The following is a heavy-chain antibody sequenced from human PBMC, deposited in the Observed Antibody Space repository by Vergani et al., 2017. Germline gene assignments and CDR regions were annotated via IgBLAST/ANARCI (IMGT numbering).Heavy chain of an antibody. V-gene: IGHV3-23*01. Sequence: EVQLLESGGGLVQPGGSLRLSCAASGFTFSSYAMSWVRQAPGKGLEWVSAISGSGGSTYYADSVKGRFTIPRDNSKNTLYLQMNSLSAEDTAVYYCAKGESSSEFGVEDLPLSPTLTNTYFDYWGQGTLVTVSS. D-gene: IGHD3-3*01. CDR3: AKGESSSEFGVEDLPLSPTLTNTYFDY. J-gene: IGHJ4*02. CDR2: ISGSGGST. CDR1: GFTFSSYA.